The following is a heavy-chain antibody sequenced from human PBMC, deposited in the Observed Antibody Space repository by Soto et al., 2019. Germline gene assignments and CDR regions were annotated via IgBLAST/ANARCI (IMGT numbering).Heavy chain of an antibody. CDR2: ISYDGSNK. Sequence: GGSLRLSCAASGFTFSSYGMHWVRQAPGKGLEWVAVISYDGSNKFYADSVKGRFTISRDNSKSTMYLQMNSLRPEDTAVYYCAKDTYGGSHKTFYFDYWGQGTLVTVYS. J-gene: IGHJ4*02. D-gene: IGHD4-17*01. CDR3: AKDTYGGSHKTFYFDY. CDR1: GFTFSSYG. V-gene: IGHV3-30*18.